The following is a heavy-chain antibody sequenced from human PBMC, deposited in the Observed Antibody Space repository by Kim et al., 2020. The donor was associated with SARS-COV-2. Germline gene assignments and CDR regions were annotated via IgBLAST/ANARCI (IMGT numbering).Heavy chain of an antibody. V-gene: IGHV3-13*01. CDR3: ARVEVGATDLYSYWYFDL. CDR1: GFTFSSYD. Sequence: GGSLRLSCAASGFTFSSYDMHWVRQATGKGLEWVSAIGTAGDTYYPGSVKGRFTISRENAKNSLYLQMNSLRAGDTAVYYCARVEVGATDLYSYWYFDLWGRGTLVTVSS. J-gene: IGHJ2*01. CDR2: IGTAGDT. D-gene: IGHD1-26*01.